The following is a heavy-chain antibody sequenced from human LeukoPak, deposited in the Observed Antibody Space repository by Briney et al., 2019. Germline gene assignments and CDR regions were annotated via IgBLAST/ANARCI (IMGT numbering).Heavy chain of an antibody. D-gene: IGHD3-22*01. Sequence: ASVKVSCKASGYTFTSYGISWVRQAPGQGLEWMGWISAYNGNTNYAQKLQGRVTMTTDTSTSTAYMELRSLRSDDTAVYYCARRGSDDSSGYNFDYWGQGTLVTVSS. J-gene: IGHJ4*02. CDR2: ISAYNGNT. CDR1: GYTFTSYG. V-gene: IGHV1-18*01. CDR3: ARRGSDDSSGYNFDY.